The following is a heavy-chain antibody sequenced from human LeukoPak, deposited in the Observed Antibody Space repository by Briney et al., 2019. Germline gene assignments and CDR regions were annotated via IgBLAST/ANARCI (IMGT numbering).Heavy chain of an antibody. CDR1: GFTFDDYA. V-gene: IGHV3-9*01. CDR3: AKNGRGDIVLMVGY. J-gene: IGHJ4*02. Sequence: GGSLRLSCAASGFTFDDYAMHWVRQAPGKGLEWVSGISWNSGSIGYADSVKGRFTISRDNAKNSLYLQMNSLRAEDTALYYCAKNGRGDIVLMVGYWGQGTLVTVSS. CDR2: ISWNSGSI. D-gene: IGHD2-8*01.